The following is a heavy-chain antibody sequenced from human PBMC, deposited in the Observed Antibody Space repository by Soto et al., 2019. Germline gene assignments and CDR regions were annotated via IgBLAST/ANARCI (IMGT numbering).Heavy chain of an antibody. Sequence: EVHLVESGGGSVQPGGSLRLSCAASGFTFNSYSMHWVRQAPGKGLEWVSYITGSSSAIYYADSVKGRFTISRDNAKNSLSLQMNSLRDEDTAVHYCARGYCNGGSCYPGIYWGQGTLLSVSS. CDR2: ITGSSSAI. CDR3: ARGYCNGGSCYPGIY. CDR1: GFTFNSYS. V-gene: IGHV3-48*02. D-gene: IGHD2-15*01. J-gene: IGHJ4*02.